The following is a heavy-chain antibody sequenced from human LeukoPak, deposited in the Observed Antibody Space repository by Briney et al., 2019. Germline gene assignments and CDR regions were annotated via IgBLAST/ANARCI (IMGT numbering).Heavy chain of an antibody. V-gene: IGHV4-34*01. Sequence: KSGGSLRLSCAASGFTFSSYAMTWVRQAPGKGLEWIGEINHSGSTNYNPSLKSRVTISVDTSKNQFSLKLSSVTAADTAVYYCARGKNRITIFGVVIIEPYFDYWGQGTLATVSS. CDR1: GFTFSSYA. J-gene: IGHJ4*02. CDR2: INHSGST. CDR3: ARGKNRITIFGVVIIEPYFDY. D-gene: IGHD3-3*01.